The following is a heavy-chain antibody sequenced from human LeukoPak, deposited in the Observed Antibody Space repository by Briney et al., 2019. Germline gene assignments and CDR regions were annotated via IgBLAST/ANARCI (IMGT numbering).Heavy chain of an antibody. J-gene: IGHJ4*02. Sequence: ASVKVSCKASGFTFTSDYYLHWVRQAPGQGLEWMGYFNPHKGYTSSPQKFQGRITMTTDTSISAVYMELSSLISGDTAIYCVREGNNLLSKNFDCWGQGTLVTVSS. CDR1: GFTFTSDYY. CDR2: FNPHKGYT. CDR3: VREGNNLLSKNFDC. D-gene: IGHD3-16*02. V-gene: IGHV1-2*02.